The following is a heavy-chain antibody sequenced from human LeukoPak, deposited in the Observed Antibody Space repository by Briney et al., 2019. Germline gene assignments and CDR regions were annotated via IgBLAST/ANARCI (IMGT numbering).Heavy chain of an antibody. V-gene: IGHV4-4*02. CDR3: ARDKRPVGSSGCLDC. D-gene: IGHD6-19*01. CDR2: IYDTGST. Sequence: SETLSLTCAVSGVSISSSDWWSWVRQAPGKGLEWIGEIYDTGSTNYNPSLQSRVTLSVDKSKNQFSLTLTSVTAADTAVYYCARDKRPVGSSGCLDCWGQGTLVTVSS. CDR1: GVSISSSDW. J-gene: IGHJ4*02.